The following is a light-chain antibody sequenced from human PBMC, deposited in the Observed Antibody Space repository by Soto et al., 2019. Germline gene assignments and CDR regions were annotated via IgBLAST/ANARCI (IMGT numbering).Light chain of an antibody. V-gene: IGKV3D-15*01. J-gene: IGKJ5*01. Sequence: EVVLTQSPATLSVSPGERATLSCRASQSVGTKLAWYQQKPGQAPRLLIYGASTRATGIPARFSGSGSGTEFTLTISSLQAEDFAVYYCQHSNNWSSFGQGTRLEIK. CDR1: QSVGTK. CDR3: QHSNNWSS. CDR2: GAS.